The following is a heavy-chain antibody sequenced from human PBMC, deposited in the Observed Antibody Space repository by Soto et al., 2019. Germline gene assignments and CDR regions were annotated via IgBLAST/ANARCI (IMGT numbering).Heavy chain of an antibody. CDR3: TRHFGPWGFFDL. J-gene: IGHJ3*01. CDR1: GYGFANYW. Sequence: PGESLKISCKGSGYGFANYWIAWVRQKPGKGLEWMGAIDPKDSKTNYSPSLRGHVTISTDKSVNSAYLQWSSLQASDTAMYYCTRHFGPWGFFDLWGQGTVATVSS. CDR2: IDPKDSKT. D-gene: IGHD3-10*01. V-gene: IGHV5-10-1*01.